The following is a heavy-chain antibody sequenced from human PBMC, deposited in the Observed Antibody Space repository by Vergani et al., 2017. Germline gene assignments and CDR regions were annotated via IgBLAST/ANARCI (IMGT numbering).Heavy chain of an antibody. CDR2: TRNKARGYST. D-gene: IGHD3-3*01. J-gene: IGHJ6*04. Sequence: EVQLVESGGGLVQPGGSLRLSCAASGFTFSSYDMHWVRQAPEKGLEWVARTRNKARGYSTDYAASVRGRFIVSRDASGKSVSLQMTRLRIDDTAVYFCARTLKFLDMDVWGKGTTVTVSS. V-gene: IGHV3-72*01. CDR1: GFTFSSYD. CDR3: ARTLKFLDMDV.